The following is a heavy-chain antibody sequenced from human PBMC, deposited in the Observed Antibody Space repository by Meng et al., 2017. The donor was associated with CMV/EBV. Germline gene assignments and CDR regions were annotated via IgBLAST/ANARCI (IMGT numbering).Heavy chain of an antibody. V-gene: IGHV4-39*07. CDR2: IYYSGST. D-gene: IGHD6-19*01. CDR3: ARAVGGSGWYYFDY. Sequence: SETLSLTCTVSGGSISSSSYYWGWLRQPPGKGLEWIGSIYYSGSTYYNPSLKSRVTISVDTSKNQFSLKLSSVTAADTAVYYCARAVGGSGWYYFDYWGQGTLVTVSS. CDR1: GGSISSSSYY. J-gene: IGHJ4*02.